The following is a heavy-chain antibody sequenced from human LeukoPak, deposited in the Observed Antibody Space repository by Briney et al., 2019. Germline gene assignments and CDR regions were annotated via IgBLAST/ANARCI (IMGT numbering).Heavy chain of an antibody. D-gene: IGHD3-10*01. Sequence: GGSLRLSCAASGFTFSSYGMPWVRQAPVKGLEWVAVISYDGSNKYYADSVKGRFTISRDNSKNTLYLQMNSLRAEDTAVYYCARVSGLLWFGIDYWGQGTLVTVSS. V-gene: IGHV3-30*03. CDR2: ISYDGSNK. CDR1: GFTFSSYG. J-gene: IGHJ4*02. CDR3: ARVSGLLWFGIDY.